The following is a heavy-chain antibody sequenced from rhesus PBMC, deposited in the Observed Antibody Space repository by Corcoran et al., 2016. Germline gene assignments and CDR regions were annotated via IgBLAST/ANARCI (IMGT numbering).Heavy chain of an antibody. J-gene: IGHJ2*01. CDR3: AKPGRGRYFDL. D-gene: IGHD2-33*01. CDR1: GYTFTDYF. CDR2: VNPEHGET. Sequence: EVQLVQSGAEVKKPGASVKISCKASGYTFTDYFLHAVRKAPGKGLEWVGRVNPEHGETGSAQEVQNRVTITRDTSTDTAYMELSSLRSEDTAVYFCAKPGRGRYFDLWGPGTPITISS. V-gene: IGHV1-111*01.